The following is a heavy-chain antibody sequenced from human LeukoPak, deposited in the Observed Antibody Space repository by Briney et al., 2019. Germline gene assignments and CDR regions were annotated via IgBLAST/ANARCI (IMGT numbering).Heavy chain of an antibody. CDR2: INPSSGGT. CDR3: ARDRNTNYRFDF. Sequence: ASVKVSCKTSGYTFSAYYIHWVRQAPGQGLEWMGRINPSSGGTTYAQKFQGRVTMTRDTSVSTAYMEVNSLKSDDTAVYYCARDRNTNYRFDFWGQETLVIVSS. J-gene: IGHJ4*02. CDR1: GYTFSAYY. D-gene: IGHD4-11*01. V-gene: IGHV1-2*06.